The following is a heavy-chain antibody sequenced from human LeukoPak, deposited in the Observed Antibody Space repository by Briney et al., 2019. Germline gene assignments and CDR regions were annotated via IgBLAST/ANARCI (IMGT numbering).Heavy chain of an antibody. J-gene: IGHJ4*02. V-gene: IGHV3-15*07. Sequence: GGSLRLSCAASGFTFSSYSMNWVRQAPGKGLEWVGRIKSKTDGGTTDYAAPVKGRFTISRDDSKNTLYLQMNSLKTEDTAVYYCTSTFYDSSGYYYASGFDYWGQGTLVTVSS. CDR1: GFTFSSYS. CDR2: IKSKTDGGTT. D-gene: IGHD3-22*01. CDR3: TSTFYDSSGYYYASGFDY.